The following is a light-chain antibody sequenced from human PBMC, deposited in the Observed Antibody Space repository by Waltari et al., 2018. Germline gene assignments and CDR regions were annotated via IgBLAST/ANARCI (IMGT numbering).Light chain of an antibody. CDR2: GAS. CDR3: QQYNSYPYT. Sequence: IVMTQSPATLSVSPGEGATLSCKASQSLSSNLAWYQQKPGQLPRLLIYGASTRATGIPARFSGSGSGTEFTLTISSLQPDDFATYYCQQYNSYPYTFGQGTKLEIK. V-gene: IGKV3-15*01. CDR1: QSLSSN. J-gene: IGKJ2*01.